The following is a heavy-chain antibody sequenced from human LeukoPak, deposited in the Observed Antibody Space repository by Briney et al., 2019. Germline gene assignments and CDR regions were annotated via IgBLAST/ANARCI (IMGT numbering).Heavy chain of an antibody. D-gene: IGHD1-1*01. CDR2: IHISGKT. CDR1: GGSISSYY. Sequence: PSETLSLXCTVSGGSISSYYWNWIRQPAGKGLEWIGRIHISGKTNYNPSLRATMSVDASTNQFSLKLSSVTAADTAVYYCARDPGLERPGGVSFDYWGQGSLDIVSS. J-gene: IGHJ4*02. CDR3: ARDPGLERPGGVSFDY. V-gene: IGHV4-4*07.